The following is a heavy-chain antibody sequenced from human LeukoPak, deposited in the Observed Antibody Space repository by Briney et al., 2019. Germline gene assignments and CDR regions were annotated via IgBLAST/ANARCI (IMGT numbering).Heavy chain of an antibody. D-gene: IGHD2/OR15-2a*01. CDR1: GFSFSSYW. V-gene: IGHV3-7*01. J-gene: IGHJ4*02. Sequence: GGSLRLSCTASGFSFSSYWMSWVRQTPGRGREWGASIKQDGTEQYYVDSVKGRFTISKDNSKNSLYLQMNTLRAEDTAVYYCAREDHSTYAYWGQGTLVTVSS. CDR3: AREDHSTYAY. CDR2: IKQDGTEQ.